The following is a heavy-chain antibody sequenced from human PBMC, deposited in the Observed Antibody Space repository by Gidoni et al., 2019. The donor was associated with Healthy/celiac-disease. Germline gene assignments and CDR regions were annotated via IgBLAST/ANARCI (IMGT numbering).Heavy chain of an antibody. J-gene: IGHJ4*02. CDR1: GFTFDDYA. CDR3: AKAIGPLPLFAAGY. V-gene: IGHV3-9*01. CDR2: ISWNSGSI. Sequence: EVQLVESGGGLVQPGRSLRLSCAASGFTFDDYAMHWVRQAPGKGLEWVSGISWNSGSIGYADSVKGRFTISRDNAKNSLYLQMNSLRAEDTALYYCAKAIGPLPLFAAGYWGQGTLVTVSS. D-gene: IGHD2-21*01.